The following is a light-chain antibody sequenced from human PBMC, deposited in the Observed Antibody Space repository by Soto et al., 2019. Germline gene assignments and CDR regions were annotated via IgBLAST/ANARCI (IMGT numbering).Light chain of an antibody. Sequence: EIVMTQSRSTLSVSPGERAILSCRASQSVSSNLAWYQQKPGQAPRLLIYGASTRATGIPARFSGSGSGTEFTLTISSLQSEDFAVYYCKQYNNWPPWTFGQGTKVEIK. CDR1: QSVSSN. CDR3: KQYNNWPPWT. J-gene: IGKJ1*01. V-gene: IGKV3-15*01. CDR2: GAS.